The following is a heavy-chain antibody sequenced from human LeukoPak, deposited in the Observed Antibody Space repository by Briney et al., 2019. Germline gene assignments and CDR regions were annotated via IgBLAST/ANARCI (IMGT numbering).Heavy chain of an antibody. CDR2: VHGDGGRR. J-gene: IGHJ4*02. D-gene: IGHD1-26*01. Sequence: PGGSLRLSCTASGFMFSNSWMHWVRQAPGKGLLWVARVHGDGGRRDYADSVKGRFTVSRDNAKNTLYLQMTSLRGEDTGFYYCAPGGSPSDHWGQGTLVTVSS. CDR1: GFMFSNSW. V-gene: IGHV3-74*01. CDR3: APGGSPSDH.